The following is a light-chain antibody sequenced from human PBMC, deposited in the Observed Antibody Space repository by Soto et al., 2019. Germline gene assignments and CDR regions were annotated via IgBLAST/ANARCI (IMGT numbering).Light chain of an antibody. V-gene: IGKV3-20*01. CDR2: GAS. CDR3: QQYAVSPWT. J-gene: IGKJ1*01. Sequence: EIVLTQSPGTLSLSPGELATLSCRASQSVSSNYLAWYQQKPGQAPRLLIYGASNRATGIPDRFIGSESGTDFTLTISRLEPEDFAVYFCQQYAVSPWTFGQGTKVEIK. CDR1: QSVSSNY.